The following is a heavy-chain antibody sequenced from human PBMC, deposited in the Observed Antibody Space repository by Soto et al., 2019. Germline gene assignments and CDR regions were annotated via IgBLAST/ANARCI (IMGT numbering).Heavy chain of an antibody. Sequence: GGSLRLSCAASGFTFSSYSMNWVRQAPGKGLEWVSSISSSSSYIYYADSVKGRFTISRDNAKNSLYLQMNSLRAEDTAVYYCARDIFGADYDILTGYWEVDYWGQGTLVTVSS. CDR3: ARDIFGADYDILTGYWEVDY. D-gene: IGHD3-9*01. CDR2: ISSSSSYI. J-gene: IGHJ4*02. CDR1: GFTFSSYS. V-gene: IGHV3-21*01.